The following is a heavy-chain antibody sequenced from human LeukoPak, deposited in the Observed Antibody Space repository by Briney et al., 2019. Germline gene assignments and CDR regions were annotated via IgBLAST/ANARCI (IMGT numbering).Heavy chain of an antibody. CDR1: GFTVSSNY. Sequence: GGSLRLSCAASGFTVSSNYMSWLRQAPGKGLEWVSVIYSGGSTYYADSVKGRFTISRDNSKNTLYLQMNSLRAEDTAVYYCARERASATYYDFWSGYQDNWFDPWGQGTLVTVSS. D-gene: IGHD3-3*01. CDR2: IYSGGST. J-gene: IGHJ5*02. V-gene: IGHV3-66*01. CDR3: ARERASATYYDFWSGYQDNWFDP.